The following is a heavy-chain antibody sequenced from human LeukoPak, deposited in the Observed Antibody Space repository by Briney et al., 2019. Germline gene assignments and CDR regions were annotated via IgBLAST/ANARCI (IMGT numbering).Heavy chain of an antibody. V-gene: IGHV4-30-4*01. CDR3: AREGFDP. CDR1: GGSISRGDYY. J-gene: IGHJ5*02. Sequence: PSETLSLTCAVSGGSISRGDYYWSWIRQPPGKGLEWIGYISYSGSSYYNPSLESRVTISVDTSKNQFSLKLRSVTAADTAVYYCAREGFDPWGQGTLVTVSS. CDR2: ISYSGSS.